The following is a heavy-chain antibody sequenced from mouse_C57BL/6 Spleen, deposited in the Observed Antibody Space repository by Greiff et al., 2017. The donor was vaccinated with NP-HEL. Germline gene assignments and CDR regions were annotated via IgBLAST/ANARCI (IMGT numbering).Heavy chain of an antibody. Sequence: VQLQESGAELVRPGTSVKVSCKASGYAFTNYLIEWVKQRPGQGLEWIGVINPGSGGTNYNEKFKGKATLTADKSSSTAYMQLSSLTSEDSAVYFCARLLSYAMDYWGQGTSVTVSS. CDR3: ARLLSYAMDY. D-gene: IGHD2-1*01. V-gene: IGHV1-54*01. CDR1: GYAFTNYL. J-gene: IGHJ4*01. CDR2: INPGSGGT.